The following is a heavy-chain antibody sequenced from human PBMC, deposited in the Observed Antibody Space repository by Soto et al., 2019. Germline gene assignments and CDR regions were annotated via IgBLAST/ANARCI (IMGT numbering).Heavy chain of an antibody. CDR3: AKDLGLSRGYFDY. J-gene: IGHJ4*02. CDR2: ISGSGGST. CDR1: GFTFSSYA. V-gene: IGHV3-23*01. Sequence: GALRLSCAASGFTFSSYAMSWVRQAPGKGLEWVSAISGSGGSTYYADSVKGRFTISRDNSKNTLYLQMNSLRAEDTAVYYCAKDLGLSRGYFDYWGQGTLVTVSS. D-gene: IGHD1-26*01.